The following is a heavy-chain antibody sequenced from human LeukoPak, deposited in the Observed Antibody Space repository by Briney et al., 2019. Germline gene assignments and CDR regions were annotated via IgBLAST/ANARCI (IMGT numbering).Heavy chain of an antibody. Sequence: PGGSLRLSCAASGFTFSRYAMHWVGQAPGKGLEYVSAISTNGGSTYYASSVKGRFTISRDNSKNTMYLQMVNLRPEDMAVYYCARGNDSSGYYYFFDYWGQGTLVTVSS. J-gene: IGHJ4*02. CDR2: ISTNGGST. V-gene: IGHV3-64*01. CDR3: ARGNDSSGYYYFFDY. D-gene: IGHD3-22*01. CDR1: GFTFSRYA.